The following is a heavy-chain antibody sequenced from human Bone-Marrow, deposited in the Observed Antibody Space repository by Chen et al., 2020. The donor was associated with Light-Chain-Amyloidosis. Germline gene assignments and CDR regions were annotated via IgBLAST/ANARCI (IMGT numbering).Heavy chain of an antibody. CDR1: GFTFSSYA. J-gene: IGHJ4*02. Sequence: EVQLLASGGGLVQPGGSLRLSCAASGFTFSSYAMSWVRQAPGKGLEWGSGISGRGGSTYYADSVKGRFTISRDNSKNTLYLQMNSLRAEDTAVYYCAKDRGSYFDYWGQGTLVTVSS. D-gene: IGHD3-16*01. CDR2: ISGRGGST. V-gene: IGHV3-23*01. CDR3: AKDRGSYFDY.